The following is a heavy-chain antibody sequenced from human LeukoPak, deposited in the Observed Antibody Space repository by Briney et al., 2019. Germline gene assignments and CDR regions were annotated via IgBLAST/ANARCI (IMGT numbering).Heavy chain of an antibody. D-gene: IGHD3-9*01. Sequence: PGESLKISCKGSGSRFSDYWIGWVRQLPGKGLEWMGIIYPGDSDTRYSPSFQGQVTMSADESISTAYLQWSSMTASDTAMYYCARRADYNILTGYHKGHLDYWGQGTLVTVSS. CDR2: IYPGDSDT. CDR3: ARRADYNILTGYHKGHLDY. V-gene: IGHV5-51*01. J-gene: IGHJ4*02. CDR1: GSRFSDYW.